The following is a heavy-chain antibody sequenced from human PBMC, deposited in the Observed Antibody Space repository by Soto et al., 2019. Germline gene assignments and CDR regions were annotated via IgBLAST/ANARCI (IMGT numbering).Heavy chain of an antibody. J-gene: IGHJ6*02. V-gene: IGHV1-18*01. CDR2: ISGYNGKL. CDR1: VYTFTSYG. Sequence: VQLVQSGGEVRKPGASVTVSCKASVYTFTSYGISWVRQAPGQVVEWMGWISGYNGKLNYAQKVQDRVTMTTDTSTSTVYLELRSLRFADTAVYSCESEGDVPYYCYGMDVWGQGTTVTVSS. D-gene: IGHD2-21*02. CDR3: ESEGDVPYYCYGMDV.